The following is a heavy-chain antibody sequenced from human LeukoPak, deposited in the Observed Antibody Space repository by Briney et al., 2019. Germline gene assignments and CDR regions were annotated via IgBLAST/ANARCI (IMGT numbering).Heavy chain of an antibody. CDR1: GGSFSGYY. V-gene: IGHV4-59*01. D-gene: IGHD6-13*01. CDR2: IYYSGST. J-gene: IGHJ6*02. Sequence: PSETLSLTCAVYGGSFSGYYWSWIRQPPGKGLEGIGYIYYSGSTNYNPSLKSRVTISVDTSKNQFSLKLSFVTAADTAVYYCARAGELWSSSWYGDYYYGMDVWGQGTTVTVSS. CDR3: ARAGELWSSSWYGDYYYGMDV.